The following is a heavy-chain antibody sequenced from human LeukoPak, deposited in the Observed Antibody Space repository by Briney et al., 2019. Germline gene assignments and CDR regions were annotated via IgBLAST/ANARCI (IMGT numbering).Heavy chain of an antibody. J-gene: IGHJ4*02. CDR1: GFTFSSYA. Sequence: GGSLRLSCAASGFTFSSYAMSWVRQAPGKGLEGVSAISGSGGSTYYADSVKGRFTISRDNSKNTLYLQMNSLRAEDTAVYYCAKSGDGEDFFDYWGQGTLVTVSS. CDR2: ISGSGGST. V-gene: IGHV3-23*01. D-gene: IGHD2-21*01. CDR3: AKSGDGEDFFDY.